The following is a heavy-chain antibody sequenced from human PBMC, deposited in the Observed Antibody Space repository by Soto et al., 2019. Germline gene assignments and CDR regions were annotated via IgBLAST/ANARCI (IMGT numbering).Heavy chain of an antibody. D-gene: IGHD1-1*01. Sequence: SETLSLTCTVSGGSVSSGSYYWSWIRQPPGKGLEWIGYIYYSGSTNYNPSLKSRVTISVDTSKNQFSLKLSSVTAADTAVYYCAREKRNTNYYYYYGMDVWGQGTTVTVSS. CDR1: GGSVSSGSYY. CDR2: IYYSGST. CDR3: AREKRNTNYYYYYGMDV. V-gene: IGHV4-61*01. J-gene: IGHJ6*02.